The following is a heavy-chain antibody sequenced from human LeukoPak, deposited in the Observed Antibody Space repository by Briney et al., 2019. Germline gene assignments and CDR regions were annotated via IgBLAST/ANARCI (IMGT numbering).Heavy chain of an antibody. Sequence: TGGSLRLSCPASGFTFSDYSMRWVRQSPGKGLEWVSSISSSSVYIYYADSVKGRFTISRDNARNSLYLQMNSLRAEDTAVYYCARSRSVSNYKGMDVWGQGTTVTVSS. D-gene: IGHD5/OR15-5a*01. V-gene: IGHV3-21*01. J-gene: IGHJ6*02. CDR1: GFTFSDYS. CDR2: ISSSSVYI. CDR3: ARSRSVSNYKGMDV.